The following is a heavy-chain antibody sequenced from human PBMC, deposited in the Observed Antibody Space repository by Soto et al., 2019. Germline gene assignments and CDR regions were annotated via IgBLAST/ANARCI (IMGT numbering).Heavy chain of an antibody. CDR2: INPNSGGT. D-gene: IGHD1-1*01. CDR3: ARGSADGERYYYYYGMDV. Sequence: ASVKVSCKASGYTFTGYYMHWVRQAPGQGLEWMGWINPNSGGTNYAQKFQGWVTMTRDTSISTAYMELSRLRSDDTAVYYCARGSADGERYYYYYGMDVWGQRTTGTVSS. V-gene: IGHV1-2*04. CDR1: GYTFTGYY. J-gene: IGHJ6*02.